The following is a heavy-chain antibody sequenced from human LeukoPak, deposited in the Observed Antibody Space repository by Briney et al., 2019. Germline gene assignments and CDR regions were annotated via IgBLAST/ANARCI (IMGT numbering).Heavy chain of an antibody. CDR2: ISAYNGNT. D-gene: IGHD3-22*01. V-gene: IGHV1-18*01. CDR3: AISSGYYRTFDY. J-gene: IGHJ4*02. CDR1: GYTFTSYG. Sequence: ASVKVSCKASGYTFTSYGISWVRQAPGQGLEWMGWISAYNGNTNYAQKLQGRVTMTTDTPTSTAYMELRSLRSDDTAVYYCAISSGYYRTFDYWGQGTLVTVSS.